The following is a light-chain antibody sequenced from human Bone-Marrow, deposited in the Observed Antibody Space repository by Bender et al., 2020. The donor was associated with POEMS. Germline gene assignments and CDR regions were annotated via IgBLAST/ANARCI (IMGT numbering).Light chain of an antibody. J-gene: IGLJ3*02. V-gene: IGLV2-14*02. CDR1: TSDPGNYNF. Sequence: QPALTQPASVSGSPGQSITISCTGVTSDPGNYNFVSWYQQRPGKAPTLIIYEDTKRPSGVSDRFSGTKSGDTASLTISGLQAEDEADYYCSSYTNSGTWVFGGGTQLTVL. CDR3: SSYTNSGTWV. CDR2: EDT.